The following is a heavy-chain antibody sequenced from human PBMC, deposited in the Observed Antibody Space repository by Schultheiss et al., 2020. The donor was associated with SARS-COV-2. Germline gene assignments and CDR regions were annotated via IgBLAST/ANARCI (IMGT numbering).Heavy chain of an antibody. D-gene: IGHD3-10*01. Sequence: KISCKASGYTFTSYAISWVRQAPGQGLEWMGGIIPIFGTANYAQKLQGRVTITADESTSTTYMELSSLRSDDTAVYFCAREIGTKVRYYYYYGMDVWGQGTTVTVSS. J-gene: IGHJ6*02. CDR2: IIPIFGTA. V-gene: IGHV1-69*01. CDR1: GYTFTSYA. CDR3: AREIGTKVRYYYYYGMDV.